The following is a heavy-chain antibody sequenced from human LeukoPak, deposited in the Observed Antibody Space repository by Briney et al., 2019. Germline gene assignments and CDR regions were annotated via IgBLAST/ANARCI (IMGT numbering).Heavy chain of an antibody. CDR1: GGSISNSSYY. CDR2: IYYRGST. V-gene: IGHV4-39*07. Sequence: PSETLSLTCTVYGGSISNSSYYWGWIRQPPGKGLEWIGSIYYRGSTYDNPSLKSRVTISVDTSKNQFSRKLSSVTAADTAVYYCARDSGSSWTLDYWGQGTLVTVSS. J-gene: IGHJ4*02. CDR3: ARDSGSSWTLDY. D-gene: IGHD6-13*01.